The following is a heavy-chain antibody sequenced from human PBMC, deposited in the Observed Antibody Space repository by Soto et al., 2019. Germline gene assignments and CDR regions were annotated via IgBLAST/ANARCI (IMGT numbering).Heavy chain of an antibody. J-gene: IGHJ4*02. CDR1: GFTFSSYV. Sequence: GGSLRLSCAASGFTFSSYVMSWVRQAPGKGLEWVSAISGSGGSTYYADSVKGRFTISRDNSKNTLYLQMNSLRAEDTAVYYCANGGHWNYGTPYDYWGQGTLVTVSS. CDR3: ANGGHWNYGTPYDY. V-gene: IGHV3-23*01. CDR2: ISGSGGST. D-gene: IGHD1-7*01.